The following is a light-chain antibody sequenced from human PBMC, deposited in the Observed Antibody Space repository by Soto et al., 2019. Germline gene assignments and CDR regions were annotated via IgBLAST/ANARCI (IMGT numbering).Light chain of an antibody. Sequence: EIVMTQSPATLSVSPGERATLSCRASQSVGSNLAWYQQKPGQAPGLLIYGASTRATGIPARFSGSGSGTEFTLTISSLQSEDFAVFYCQQYNNWWTFGQGTKVEIK. J-gene: IGKJ1*01. V-gene: IGKV3-15*01. CDR3: QQYNNWWT. CDR2: GAS. CDR1: QSVGSN.